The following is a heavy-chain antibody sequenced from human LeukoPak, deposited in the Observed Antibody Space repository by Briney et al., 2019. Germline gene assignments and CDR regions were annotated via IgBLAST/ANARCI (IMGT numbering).Heavy chain of an antibody. D-gene: IGHD3-22*01. CDR1: GFSVTTYY. CDR2: ISSSSSYI. J-gene: IGHJ4*02. Sequence: PGGSLRLSCAASGFSVTTYYMNWVRQAPGKGLEWVSSISSSSSYIYYADSVKGRFTISRDNAKNSLYLQMNSLRAEDTAVYYCARDRPIVVVITVDYWGQGTLVTVSS. CDR3: ARDRPIVVVITVDY. V-gene: IGHV3-21*01.